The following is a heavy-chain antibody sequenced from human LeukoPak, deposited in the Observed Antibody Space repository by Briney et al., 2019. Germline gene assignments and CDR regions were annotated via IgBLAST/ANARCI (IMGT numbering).Heavy chain of an antibody. J-gene: IGHJ4*02. Sequence: KPSETLSLTCTVSGASIKSSSFYWGWIRQPPGKGLEWIGTLSYGESASYNPSLKSRITISVDTSKNQFSLKMSSVTAADTAVYYCARVQRQADYHDNSAYYSPLDHWGQGTLVTVSS. D-gene: IGHD3-22*01. CDR1: GASIKSSSFY. CDR2: LSYGESA. V-gene: IGHV4-39*01. CDR3: ARVQRQADYHDNSAYYSPLDH.